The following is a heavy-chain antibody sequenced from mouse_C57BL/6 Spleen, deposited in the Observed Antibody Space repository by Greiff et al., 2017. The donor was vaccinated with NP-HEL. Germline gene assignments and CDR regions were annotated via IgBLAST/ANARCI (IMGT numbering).Heavy chain of an antibody. CDR2: IWSGGST. CDR1: GFSLTSYG. CDR3: ARIVYAMDY. J-gene: IGHJ4*01. V-gene: IGHV2-2*01. Sequence: QVQLQQSGPGLVQPSQSLSITCTVSGFSLTSYGVHWVRQSPGKGLEWLGVIWSGGSTDYNAAFISRLSISKDNSKSQVFFKMNSLQADDTAIYYCARIVYAMDYWGQGTSVTVSS.